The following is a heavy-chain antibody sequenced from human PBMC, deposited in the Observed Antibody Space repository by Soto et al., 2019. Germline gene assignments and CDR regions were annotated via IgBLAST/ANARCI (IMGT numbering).Heavy chain of an antibody. CDR2: ISSSGSTI. J-gene: IGHJ5*02. Sequence: GGSLRLSCAASGFTLSDYYMSWIRQAPGKGLEWVSYISSSGSTIYYADSVKGRFTISRDNAKNSLYLQMNSLRAEDTAVYYSARDPFIAAAGTRWFDPWGQGTLVTVSS. CDR1: GFTLSDYY. D-gene: IGHD6-13*01. V-gene: IGHV3-11*01. CDR3: ARDPFIAAAGTRWFDP.